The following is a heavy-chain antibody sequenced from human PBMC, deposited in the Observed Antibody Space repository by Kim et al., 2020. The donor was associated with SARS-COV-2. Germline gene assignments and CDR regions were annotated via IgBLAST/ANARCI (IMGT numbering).Heavy chain of an antibody. J-gene: IGHJ6*02. CDR2: ISYDGSNK. Sequence: GGSLRLSCAASGFTFSSYAMHWVRQAPGKGLEWVAVISYDGSNKYYADSVKGRFTISRDNSKNTLYLQMNSLRAEDTAVYYCVSMRRRYYYYGMDVWGQGTTVTVSS. CDR1: GFTFSSYA. D-gene: IGHD2-2*01. CDR3: VSMRRRYYYYGMDV. V-gene: IGHV3-30*04.